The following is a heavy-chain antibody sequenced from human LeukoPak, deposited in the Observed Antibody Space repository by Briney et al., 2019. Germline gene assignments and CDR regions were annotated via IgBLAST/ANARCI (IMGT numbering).Heavy chain of an antibody. CDR3: KKVRLERHYGDYRLYYFDY. J-gene: IGHJ4*02. CDR1: GFTFSSYS. CDR2: ISSSSSYI. Sequence: GGSLRLSCAASGFTFSSYSMNWVRQAPGKGLEWVSSISSSSSYIYYADSVKGRFTISRDNAKNSLYLQMNSLRSKDTAVYYCKKVRLERHYGDYRLYYFDYWGQGTLVTVSS. V-gene: IGHV3-21*01. D-gene: IGHD4-17*01.